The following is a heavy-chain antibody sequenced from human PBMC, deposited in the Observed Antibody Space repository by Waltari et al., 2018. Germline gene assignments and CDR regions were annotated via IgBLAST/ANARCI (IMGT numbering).Heavy chain of an antibody. CDR2: INHSGST. CDR1: GGSFSGYY. Sequence: QVQLQQWGAGLLKPSETLSLTCAVYGGSFSGYYWSWIRQPPGKGLEWIGEINHSGSTNSNPSLKSRVTISVDTSKNQFSLKLRSVTAADTAVYYCARAGSSGYCSGGSCYNWFDPWGQGTLVTVSS. CDR3: ARAGSSGYCSGGSCYNWFDP. J-gene: IGHJ5*02. V-gene: IGHV4-34*01. D-gene: IGHD2-15*01.